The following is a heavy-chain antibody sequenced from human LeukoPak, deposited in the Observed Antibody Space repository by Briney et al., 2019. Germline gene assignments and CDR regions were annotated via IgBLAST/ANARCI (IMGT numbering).Heavy chain of an antibody. CDR1: GRSISSSSYY. J-gene: IGHJ4*02. CDR2: SCYSGST. Sequence: PSETLSLTCTVSGRSISSSSYYWGWIRQPPGKGLAWIGGSCYSGSTYYNPSLKSRVTISVDTSKNQFSLKLSSVTAADTAVYYCATNYDFWSGYSYYWGQGTLVTVSS. CDR3: ATNYDFWSGYSYY. D-gene: IGHD3-3*01. V-gene: IGHV4-39*01.